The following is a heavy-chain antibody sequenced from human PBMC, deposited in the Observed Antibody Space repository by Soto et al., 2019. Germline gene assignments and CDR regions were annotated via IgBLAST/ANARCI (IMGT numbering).Heavy chain of an antibody. Sequence: PSETLSLTCTISGGSISSYYWSWIRQPAGKGLEWIGRIYSSGSSNYNRSLKSRVTMSVDTSKNEFSLRLSSVTAADTAVYFCARSVAVPGAHIDYWGQGTQVTVSS. J-gene: IGHJ4*02. CDR3: ARSVAVPGAHIDY. V-gene: IGHV4-4*07. D-gene: IGHD6-19*01. CDR1: GGSISSYY. CDR2: IYSSGSS.